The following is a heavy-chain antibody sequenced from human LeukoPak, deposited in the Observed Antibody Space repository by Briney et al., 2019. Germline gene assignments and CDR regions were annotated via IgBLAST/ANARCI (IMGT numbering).Heavy chain of an antibody. CDR1: GFAFRSYS. Sequence: GGSLRLSCAASGFAFRSYSMTWLGQAPGKGLEWVATISGDGIAHYADSVKGRFTTSRDNSPNQLYLQMTSLKAEDTALYYCAKAGNVATFSGYHNWFDPWGQGTQVIVSS. CDR3: AKAGNVATFSGYHNWFDP. J-gene: IGHJ5*02. CDR2: ISGDGIA. V-gene: IGHV3-23*01. D-gene: IGHD5-12*01.